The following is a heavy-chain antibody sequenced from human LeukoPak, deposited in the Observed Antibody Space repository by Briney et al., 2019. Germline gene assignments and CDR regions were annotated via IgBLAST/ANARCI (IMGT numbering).Heavy chain of an antibody. V-gene: IGHV3-74*01. Sequence: PGGSLRLSCAASGFTFSSYWMHWFRQAPGKGLVWVSRINPDGGSTAYADSVKGRFTISRDNAKNTLYLQMNSLRVEDTAVYYCTRGQQLVADWGQGTLVTVSS. CDR1: GFTFSSYW. J-gene: IGHJ4*02. CDR2: INPDGGST. D-gene: IGHD6-13*01. CDR3: TRGQQLVAD.